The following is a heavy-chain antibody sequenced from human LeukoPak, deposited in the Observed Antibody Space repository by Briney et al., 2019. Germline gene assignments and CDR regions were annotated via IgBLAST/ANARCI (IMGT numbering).Heavy chain of an antibody. CDR3: ARGVAAAGTYRYYYYYGMDV. CDR2: INHSGST. V-gene: IGHV4-34*01. Sequence: TSETLSLTCAVYGGSFSGYYWSWIRQPPGKGLEWIGEINHSGSTNYNPSLKSRVTISVDTSKNQFSLKLSSVTAADTAVYYCARGVAAAGTYRYYYYYGMDVWGQGTTVTVSS. D-gene: IGHD6-13*01. CDR1: GGSFSGYY. J-gene: IGHJ6*02.